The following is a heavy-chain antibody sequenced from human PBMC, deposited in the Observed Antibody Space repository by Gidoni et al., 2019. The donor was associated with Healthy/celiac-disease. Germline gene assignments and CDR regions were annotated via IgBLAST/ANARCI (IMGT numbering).Heavy chain of an antibody. CDR3: ARDRSITGTTYWFDP. CDR2: IYYSGST. J-gene: IGHJ5*02. CDR1: GGSISSYY. V-gene: IGHV4-59*01. D-gene: IGHD1-7*01. Sequence: QVQLQESGPGLVKPSETLSLTCTVSGGSISSYYWSWSRQPPGKGLEWIGYIYYSGSTNYNPSLKSRVTISVDTSKNQFSLKLSSVTAADTAVYYCARDRSITGTTYWFDPWGQGTLVTVSS.